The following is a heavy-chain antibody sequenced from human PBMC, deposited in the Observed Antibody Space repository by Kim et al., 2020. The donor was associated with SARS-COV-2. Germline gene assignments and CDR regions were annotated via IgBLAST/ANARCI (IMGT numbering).Heavy chain of an antibody. CDR3: AKDFTMVRGVIGDAFDI. Sequence: GGSLRLACVASGFTFSNYAMSWVRQAPGKGLEWASAISDSGGRTYNADSVKGRFTISRDNSKNTLYLEMNSLRAEDTAVYYCAKDFTMVRGVIGDAFDIWGQGTMVTVSS. V-gene: IGHV3-23*01. D-gene: IGHD3-10*01. CDR1: GFTFSNYA. CDR2: ISDSGGRT. J-gene: IGHJ3*02.